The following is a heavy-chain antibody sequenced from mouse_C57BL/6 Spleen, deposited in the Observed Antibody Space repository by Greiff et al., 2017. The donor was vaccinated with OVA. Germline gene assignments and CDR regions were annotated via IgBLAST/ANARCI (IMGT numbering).Heavy chain of an antibody. CDR2: IDPSDSYT. CDR1: GYTFTSYW. V-gene: IGHV1-50*01. CDR3: ASRRD. J-gene: IGHJ3*01. Sequence: QVQLQQPGAELVKPGASVKLSCKASGYTFTSYWMQWVKQRPGQGLVWIGEIDPSDSYTNYNQTFKGKATLTVDTSSSTAYMQLSSLASEDSAVYYCASRRDWGQGTLVTVSA.